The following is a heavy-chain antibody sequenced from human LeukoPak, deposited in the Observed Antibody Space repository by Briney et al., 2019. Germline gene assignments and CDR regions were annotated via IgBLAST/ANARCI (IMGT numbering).Heavy chain of an antibody. V-gene: IGHV4-59*08. CDR1: GDSIINYY. CDR3: ARYLIGYCSSTSCWPAWFDP. J-gene: IGHJ5*02. CDR2: IYYSGST. Sequence: PSETLSLTCTVSGDSIINYYWSWIRQSPGKGLEWIGYIYYSGSTNYNPSLKSRVTISVDTSKNQFSLKLSSVTAADTAVYYCARYLIGYCSSTSCWPAWFDPWGQGTLVTVSS. D-gene: IGHD2-2*01.